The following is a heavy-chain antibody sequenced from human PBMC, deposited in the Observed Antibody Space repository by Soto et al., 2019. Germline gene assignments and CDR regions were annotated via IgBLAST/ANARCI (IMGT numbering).Heavy chain of an antibody. CDR1: GFSLSTIGVG. CDR3: VQSRCGGDCLQSYSSHSYYGLDV. CDR2: IYWDDDK. Sequence: QITLKESGPTLVKPTQTLTLTCTFSGFSLSTIGVGVGWIRQPPGKALEWLALIYWDDDKRYSPSLKSRLTVTKDPSKNQVVLTMTNMDPVDTATYYCVQSRCGGDCLQSYSSHSYYGLDVWGQGTTVTVYS. D-gene: IGHD2-21*02. J-gene: IGHJ6*02. V-gene: IGHV2-5*02.